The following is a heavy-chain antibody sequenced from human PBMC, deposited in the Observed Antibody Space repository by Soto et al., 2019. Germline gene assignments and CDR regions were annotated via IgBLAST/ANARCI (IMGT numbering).Heavy chain of an antibody. CDR1: GYTLTELS. V-gene: IGHV1-24*01. Sequence: GPSVKVSCKVSGYTLTELSMHWVRQAPGKGLEWMGGFDPEDGETIYAQKFQGRVTMTEDTSTDTAYMELSSLRSEDTAVYYCATVTVVDGDRSGAFDIWGQGTMVTVSS. CDR2: FDPEDGET. D-gene: IGHD2-15*01. CDR3: ATVTVVDGDRSGAFDI. J-gene: IGHJ3*02.